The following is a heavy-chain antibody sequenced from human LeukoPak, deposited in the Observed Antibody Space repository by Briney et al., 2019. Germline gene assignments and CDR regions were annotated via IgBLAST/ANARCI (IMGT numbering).Heavy chain of an antibody. J-gene: IGHJ4*02. CDR2: INPSGGST. CDR3: ARVDAEGSGVKYFDY. CDR1: GYTFTGYY. V-gene: IGHV1-46*01. D-gene: IGHD3-10*01. Sequence: ASVKVSCKASGYTFTGYYMHWVRQAPGQGLERMGIINPSGGSTSYAQKFQGRVTMTRDTSTSTVYMELSSLRSEDTAVYFCARVDAEGSGVKYFDYWGQGTLVTVSS.